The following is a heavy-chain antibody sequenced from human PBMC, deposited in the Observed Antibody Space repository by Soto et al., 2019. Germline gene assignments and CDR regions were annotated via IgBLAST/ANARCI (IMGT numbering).Heavy chain of an antibody. CDR2: IYSSGST. CDR1: GGSISSYS. D-gene: IGHD1-26*01. J-gene: IGHJ4*02. V-gene: IGHV4-59*08. Sequence: SETLSLTCTVSGGSISSYSWSWIRQPPGKGLEWIGYIYSSGSTNYNPSLKGRVTISVDTSKNQFSLKLSSVTAADTAVYYCARLLSGSYRIDYSGQATLVTVSS. CDR3: ARLLSGSYRIDY.